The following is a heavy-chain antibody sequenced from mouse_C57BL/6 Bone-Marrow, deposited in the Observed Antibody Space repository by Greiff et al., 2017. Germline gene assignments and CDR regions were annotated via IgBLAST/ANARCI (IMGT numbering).Heavy chain of an antibody. D-gene: IGHD1-1*01. CDR2: IYPGSGTT. CDR1: GYSFTSYY. J-gene: IGHJ2*01. V-gene: IGHV1-66*01. CDR3: AYYYGSSYWDEVDY. Sequence: VQLQQSGPELVKPGASVKISCKASGYSFTSYYIHWVKQRPGQGLEWIGWIYPGSGTTKYNEKFKGKATLTADTSSSTAYMQLSSLTSEDSAVYYCAYYYGSSYWDEVDYWGQGTTRTVSS.